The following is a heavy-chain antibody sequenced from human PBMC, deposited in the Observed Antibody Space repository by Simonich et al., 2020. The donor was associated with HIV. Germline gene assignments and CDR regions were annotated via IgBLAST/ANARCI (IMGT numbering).Heavy chain of an antibody. Sequence: QVQLVQSGAEVKKPGASVKVSCKVSGYTLTGLSIHWVRKAPGKGLEWMGGFDPEDGETIYAQNFQGRVTMTEDTSTDTAYMELSSLRSEDTAVFYCVIDSPLVLTSAFDSWGQGTLVTVSS. J-gene: IGHJ4*02. CDR2: FDPEDGET. CDR3: VIDSPLVLTSAFDS. D-gene: IGHD3-22*01. CDR1: GYTLTGLS. V-gene: IGHV1-24*01.